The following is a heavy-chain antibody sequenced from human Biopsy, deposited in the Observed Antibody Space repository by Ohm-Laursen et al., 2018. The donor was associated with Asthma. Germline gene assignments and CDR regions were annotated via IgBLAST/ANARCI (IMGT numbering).Heavy chain of an antibody. J-gene: IGHJ3*02. CDR1: GFSFSNFV. D-gene: IGHD1-1*01. V-gene: IGHV3-30*01. Sequence: SLRLSCAASGFSFSNFVIHWVRQAPGKGLEWVGVISKDARTQDYADSVKGRFTMARDKSKNTLDLRMNSLREEDTAVYYCVRDGTDDAFDIWGQGTVVSVSS. CDR3: VRDGTDDAFDI. CDR2: ISKDARTQ.